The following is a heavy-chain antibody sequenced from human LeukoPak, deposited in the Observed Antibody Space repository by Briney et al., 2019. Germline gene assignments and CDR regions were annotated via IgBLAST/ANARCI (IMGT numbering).Heavy chain of an antibody. J-gene: IGHJ5*02. D-gene: IGHD3-10*01. CDR2: INHSGST. Sequence: SETLSLTCAVYGGSFSGYYWSWIRQPPGKGLEWIGEINHSGSTNYNPSLKSRVTISVDTSKNQFSLKLSSVTAADTAVYYCARVGVGRTTMVRPRNWFDPWGQGTLVTVSS. V-gene: IGHV4-34*01. CDR3: ARVGVGRTTMVRPRNWFDP. CDR1: GGSFSGYY.